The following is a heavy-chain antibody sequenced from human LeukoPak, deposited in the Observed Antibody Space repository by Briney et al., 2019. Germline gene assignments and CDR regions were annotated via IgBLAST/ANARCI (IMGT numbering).Heavy chain of an antibody. CDR1: GDSITSGSYY. Sequence: PSETLSLTCTVSGDSITSGSYYWGWIRQPPGRGLEWIGSIYYSGNTCYNPSLKSRVTISVDTSNNEFSLRLTSVTAADTAVYYCARDGGRTSSDAVEIWGQGTMVTVSS. D-gene: IGHD2-2*01. CDR2: IYYSGNT. J-gene: IGHJ3*02. CDR3: ARDGGRTSSDAVEI. V-gene: IGHV4-39*07.